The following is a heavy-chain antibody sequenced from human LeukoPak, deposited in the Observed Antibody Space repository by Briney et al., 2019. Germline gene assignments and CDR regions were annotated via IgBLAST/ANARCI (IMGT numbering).Heavy chain of an antibody. D-gene: IGHD3-10*01. CDR1: GFSLSTTGVG. J-gene: IGHJ4*02. CDR2: HYWNNDK. V-gene: IGHV2-5*01. Sequence: GPTLVNPTQTLTLTCTFSGFSLSTTGVGVAWIRQPPGKALEWLAVHYWNNDKSYSPSLKNRLTITKDTSKNQVVLILTNMDPVDTATYYCAHKGRGSGSYTMWGQGTLVTVSS. CDR3: AHKGRGSGSYTM.